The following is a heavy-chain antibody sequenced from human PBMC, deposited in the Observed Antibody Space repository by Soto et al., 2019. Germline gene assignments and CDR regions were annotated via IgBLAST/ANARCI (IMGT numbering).Heavy chain of an antibody. CDR2: IRSKAYGGTT. CDR1: GFTFGDYA. V-gene: IGHV3-49*03. J-gene: IGHJ6*03. Sequence: GGSLRLSCTASGFTFGDYAMSWFRQAPGKGLEWVGFIRSKAYGGTTEYAASVKGRFTISRDDSKSIAYLQMNSLKTEDTAVYYCTRDVDYGVQSRYYYYMDVWGKGTTVTVSS. D-gene: IGHD4-17*01. CDR3: TRDVDYGVQSRYYYYMDV.